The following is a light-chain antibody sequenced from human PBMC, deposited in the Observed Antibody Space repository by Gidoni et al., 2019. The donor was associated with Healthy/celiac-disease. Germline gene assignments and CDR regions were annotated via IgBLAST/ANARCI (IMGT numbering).Light chain of an antibody. J-gene: IGLJ2*01. Sequence: SYELTQPPSVSVSPGQTASITCSGDKLGDKYACWYQQKPGQSPVLVIYQGNKRPSGIPERFSGSNSGNTATLTISGTQAMDEADYYCQAWDSSTGVFGGGTKLTVL. CDR3: QAWDSSTGV. CDR1: KLGDKY. V-gene: IGLV3-1*01. CDR2: QGN.